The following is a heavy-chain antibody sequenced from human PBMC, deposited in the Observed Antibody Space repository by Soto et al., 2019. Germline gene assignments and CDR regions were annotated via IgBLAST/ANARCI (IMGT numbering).Heavy chain of an antibody. CDR2: IYYSGST. Sequence: SETLSLTCTVSGGSVSSGSYYWSWIRQPPGKGLEWIGYIYYSGSTNYNPSLKSRVTISVDTSKNQFSLKLSSVTAADTAVYYCARGEQLPYYFDYWGQGTLVTVSS. D-gene: IGHD2-2*01. V-gene: IGHV4-61*01. CDR3: ARGEQLPYYFDY. J-gene: IGHJ4*02. CDR1: GGSVSSGSYY.